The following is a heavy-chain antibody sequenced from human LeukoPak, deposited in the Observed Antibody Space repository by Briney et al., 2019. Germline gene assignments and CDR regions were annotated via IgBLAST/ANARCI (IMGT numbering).Heavy chain of an antibody. V-gene: IGHV1-18*01. CDR3: AREGSSRWYPIYYYYGMDV. Sequence: GASVKVSCKATGYTFTSHAISWVRQAPGQGRAWMGWINAYHGNTNYAQKLQGRVTMTPDTSTSTASRGLRRLRSDDTAVYSCAREGSSRWYPIYYYYGMDVWGQGTTVTVSS. CDR1: GYTFTSHA. CDR2: INAYHGNT. D-gene: IGHD6-13*01. J-gene: IGHJ6*02.